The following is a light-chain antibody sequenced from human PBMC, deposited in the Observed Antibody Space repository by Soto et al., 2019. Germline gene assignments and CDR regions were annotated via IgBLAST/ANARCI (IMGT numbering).Light chain of an antibody. J-gene: IGLJ3*02. CDR1: SSNIGRDY. Sequence: QSVLTQPPSASGTPGQRVTISCSGSSSNIGRDYVYWYQQLPGTAPKLLIYSNNQRPSGVPDRFSGSKSGTSASLAISGLRSEDEADYYCAAWDDSLSTWVFGGGTKLTVL. V-gene: IGLV1-47*02. CDR2: SNN. CDR3: AAWDDSLSTWV.